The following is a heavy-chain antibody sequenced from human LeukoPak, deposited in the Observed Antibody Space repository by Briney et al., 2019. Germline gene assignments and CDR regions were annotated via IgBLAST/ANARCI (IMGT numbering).Heavy chain of an antibody. Sequence: SETLSLACNVSGGSIGSHYWSWIRQPPGKGLEWIGYIYYTGSTSYNPTLKSRVTISGDTSKNQFSLKLSSVTAADTAVYYCATYSRSWYIDYWGQGTLVTVSS. J-gene: IGHJ4*02. D-gene: IGHD6-13*01. V-gene: IGHV4-59*11. CDR3: ATYSRSWYIDY. CDR2: IYYTGST. CDR1: GGSIGSHY.